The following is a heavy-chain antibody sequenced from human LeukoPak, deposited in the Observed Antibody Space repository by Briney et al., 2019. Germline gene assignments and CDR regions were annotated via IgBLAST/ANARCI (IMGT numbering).Heavy chain of an antibody. CDR1: GFTFSSYS. V-gene: IGHV3-21*01. D-gene: IGHD2-2*01. CDR3: AKDMRRYCSSTSCYSLFDY. CDR2: IGSSSSYI. J-gene: IGHJ4*02. Sequence: GGSLRLSCAASGFTFSSYSMNWVRQAPGKGLEWVSSIGSSSSYIYYADSVKGRFTISRDNAKNSLYLQMNSLRAEDTAVYYCAKDMRRYCSSTSCYSLFDYWGQGTLVTVSS.